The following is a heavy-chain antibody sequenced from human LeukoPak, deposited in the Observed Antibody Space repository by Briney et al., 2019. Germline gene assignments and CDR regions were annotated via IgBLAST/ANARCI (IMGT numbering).Heavy chain of an antibody. CDR3: ARDVRGIVGMDYFDY. J-gene: IGHJ4*02. V-gene: IGHV1-2*02. Sequence: GASVKVSCKASGYTFTDYYMHWVRQAPGQGLEWMGWINLNSGVTNYAQKLQGRVTMTTDTSTSTAYMELRSLRSDDTAVYYCARDVRGIVGMDYFDYWGQGTLVTVSS. CDR2: INLNSGVT. D-gene: IGHD3-22*01. CDR1: GYTFTDYY.